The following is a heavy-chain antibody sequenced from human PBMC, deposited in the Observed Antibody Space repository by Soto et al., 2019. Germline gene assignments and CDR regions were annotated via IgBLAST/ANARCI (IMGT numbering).Heavy chain of an antibody. V-gene: IGHV6-1*01. CDR1: GDSVSSNSAA. CDR3: ARDLQITGTIWSYFDY. Sequence: SQTLSLTCAISGDSVSSNSAAWNWIRQSPSRGLEWLGRTYYRSKWYNDYAVSVKSRITINPDTSKNQFSLQLNSVTPEDTAVYYCARDLQITGTIWSYFDYWGQGTLVTVSS. J-gene: IGHJ4*02. CDR2: TYYRSKWYN. D-gene: IGHD1-7*01.